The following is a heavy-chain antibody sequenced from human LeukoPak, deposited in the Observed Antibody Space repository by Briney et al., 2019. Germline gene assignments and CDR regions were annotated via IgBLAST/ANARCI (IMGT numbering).Heavy chain of an antibody. D-gene: IGHD3-22*01. CDR2: ISGSGGST. CDR1: GFTLSSYA. J-gene: IGHJ4*02. CDR3: AKDLRLVVVMVIDY. V-gene: IGHV3-23*01. Sequence: GGSLRLSCAASGFTLSSYAMSWVRQAPGKGLEWVSAISGSGGSTYYADSVKGRFTISRDNSKNTLYLQMNSLRAEDTAVYYCAKDLRLVVVMVIDYWGQGTLVTVSS.